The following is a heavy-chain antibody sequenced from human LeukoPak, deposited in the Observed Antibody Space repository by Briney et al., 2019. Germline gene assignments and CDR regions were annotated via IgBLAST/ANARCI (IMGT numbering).Heavy chain of an antibody. CDR2: IYYSGST. CDR3: ARAASYQLLHTADWFDP. Sequence: KPSETLSLTCTVSGGSISSYYWSWIRQPPGKGLEWIGYIYYSGSTNYNPSFKSRVTISVDTSKNQFSLKLSSVTAADTAVYYCARAASYQLLHTADWFDPWGQGTLVTVSS. CDR1: GGSISSYY. V-gene: IGHV4-59*01. J-gene: IGHJ5*02. D-gene: IGHD2-2*01.